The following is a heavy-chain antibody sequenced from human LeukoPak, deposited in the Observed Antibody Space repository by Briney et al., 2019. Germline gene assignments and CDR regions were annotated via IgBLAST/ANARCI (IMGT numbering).Heavy chain of an antibody. D-gene: IGHD6-13*01. V-gene: IGHV3-21*01. Sequence: GGSLRLSCAASGFTFSSYSMNWVRQAPGKGLEWVSSISSSSSYIYYADSVKGRFTISRDNAKNSLYLQMNSLRAEDTAVYYCARDFRAAAPHDYYYYYMDVWGKGTTVTVS. J-gene: IGHJ6*03. CDR2: ISSSSSYI. CDR3: ARDFRAAAPHDYYYYYMDV. CDR1: GFTFSSYS.